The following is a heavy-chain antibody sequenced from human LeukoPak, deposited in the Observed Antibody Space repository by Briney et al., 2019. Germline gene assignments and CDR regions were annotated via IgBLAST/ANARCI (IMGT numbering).Heavy chain of an antibody. CDR2: ISAYNCNT. D-gene: IGHD4-11*01. CDR1: GYTFTSYG. CDR3: AGRAVHYSNDY. J-gene: IGHJ4*02. V-gene: IGHV1-18*01. Sequence: GASVKVSCKASGYTFTSYGISWVRQAPGQGLEWMGWISAYNCNTNYAQKLQGRVTMTTDTSTSTAYMELSSLRSEDTAAYYCAGRAVHYSNDYWGQGTLVTVSS.